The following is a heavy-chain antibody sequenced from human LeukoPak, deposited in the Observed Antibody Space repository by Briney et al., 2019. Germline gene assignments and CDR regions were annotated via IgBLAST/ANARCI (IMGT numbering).Heavy chain of an antibody. CDR2: IYYSGST. Sequence: KTSETLSLTGTVSGGSISSYYWSWNRQPPGKGREWNGYIYYSGSTNYNPSLKSRVTISVDTSKNQFSLKLSSVTAADTAVYYCAGGSSSSWYLFDYWGQGTLVTVSS. CDR1: GGSISSYY. V-gene: IGHV4-59*01. CDR3: AGGSSSSWYLFDY. J-gene: IGHJ4*02. D-gene: IGHD6-13*01.